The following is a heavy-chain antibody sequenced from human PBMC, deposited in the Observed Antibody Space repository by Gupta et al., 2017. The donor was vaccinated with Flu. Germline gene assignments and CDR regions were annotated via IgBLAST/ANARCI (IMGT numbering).Heavy chain of an antibody. V-gene: IGHV3-49*04. D-gene: IGHD5-24*01. Sequence: EVRLVESGGGLVQPGRSLRLSCTSSGFSFDEYAMTWVRQSPGKGLEWLGFIRSRTYGETTTYAASVRGRFTISRDDSKGIAYLQMNNLKREDSGLYFCIGSVDGYKMSSDNWGQGTHVIVSS. CDR1: GFSFDEYA. J-gene: IGHJ4*02. CDR3: IGSVDGYKMSSDN. CDR2: IRSRTYGETT.